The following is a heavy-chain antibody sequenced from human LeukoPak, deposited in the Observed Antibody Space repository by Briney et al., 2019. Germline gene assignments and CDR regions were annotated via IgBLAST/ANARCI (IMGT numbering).Heavy chain of an antibody. Sequence: SETLSLTCAVYGGSFSDYYWSWIRQPPGKGLEWIGEINHSGSTNYNPSLKSRVTISVDTSKNQFSLKLSSVTAADTAVYYCARGPEIQLWLPHYYYYGMDVWGQGTTVTVSS. CDR1: GGSFSDYY. CDR2: INHSGST. V-gene: IGHV4-34*01. D-gene: IGHD5-18*01. J-gene: IGHJ6*02. CDR3: ARGPEIQLWLPHYYYYGMDV.